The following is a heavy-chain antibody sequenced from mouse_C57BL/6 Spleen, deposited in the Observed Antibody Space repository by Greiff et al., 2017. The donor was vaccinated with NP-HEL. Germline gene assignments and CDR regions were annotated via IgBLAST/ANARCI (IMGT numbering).Heavy chain of an antibody. CDR3: ARGTTVVATDWFAY. V-gene: IGHV1-39*01. J-gene: IGHJ3*01. CDR2: INPNYGTT. Sequence: VQLQQSGPELVKPGASVKISCKASGYSFTDYNMNWVKQSNGKSLEWIGVINPNYGTTSHNQKFKGKATLTVDQSSSTAYMQRNSLTSEDPAVYYCARGTTVVATDWFAYWGQGTLVTVSS. CDR1: GYSFTDYN. D-gene: IGHD1-1*01.